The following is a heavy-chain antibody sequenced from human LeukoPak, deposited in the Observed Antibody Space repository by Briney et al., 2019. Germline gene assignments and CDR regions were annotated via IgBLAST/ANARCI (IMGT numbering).Heavy chain of an antibody. CDR1: GGSINSYY. J-gene: IGHJ4*02. Sequence: SETLSLTCTVSGGSINSYYWSWIRQPPGKGLEWIGYIYYAGSTNYNPSLKSRITISVDTSKNQFSLKLNSVTAADTAVYYCARDVVAAAGTFDYWGQGTLVTVSS. V-gene: IGHV4-59*12. D-gene: IGHD6-13*01. CDR2: IYYAGST. CDR3: ARDVVAAAGTFDY.